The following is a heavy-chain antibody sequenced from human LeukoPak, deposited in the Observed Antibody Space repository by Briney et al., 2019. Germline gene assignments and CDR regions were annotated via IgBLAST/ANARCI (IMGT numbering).Heavy chain of an antibody. J-gene: IGHJ5*02. CDR2: IYYSGST. D-gene: IGHD4-17*01. CDR1: GGSNSSHY. Sequence: SETLSLTCSVSGGSNSSHYWSWIRQPPGKELEWIGYIYYSGSTKYNPSLKSRVTISVDTSKNQFSLKLSSVTAADTAVYYCARGGTTVTPGLLWFDPWGQGTLVTVSS. V-gene: IGHV4-59*11. CDR3: ARGGTTVTPGLLWFDP.